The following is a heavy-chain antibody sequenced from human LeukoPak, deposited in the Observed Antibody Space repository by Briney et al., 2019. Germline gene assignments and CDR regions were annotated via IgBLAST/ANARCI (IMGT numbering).Heavy chain of an antibody. CDR2: VYHSGST. CDR3: ARVEWLRYFDY. J-gene: IGHJ4*02. CDR1: DYSISSGYY. D-gene: IGHD5-12*01. Sequence: SETLSLTCTVSDYSISSGYYWGWIRQLPGKGLEWIGSVYHSGSTYYNPSLKSRVTISVDTSKNQFSLKLSSVTAADTAVYYCARVEWLRYFDYWGQGTLVTVSS. V-gene: IGHV4-38-2*02.